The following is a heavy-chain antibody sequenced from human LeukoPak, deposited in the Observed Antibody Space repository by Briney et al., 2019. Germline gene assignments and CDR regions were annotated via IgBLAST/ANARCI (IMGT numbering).Heavy chain of an antibody. D-gene: IGHD3-22*01. CDR2: IYYSGST. J-gene: IGHJ4*02. CDR3: ARHRYYCECPGDY. V-gene: IGHV4-59*08. Sequence: SETLSLTCTVSGGSISSYYWSWIRQPPGKGLEWIGYIYYSGSTNYNPSLKSRVTISVDTSKNQFSLKLSSVTAADTAVYYCARHRYYCECPGDYWGQGTLVTVSS. CDR1: GGSISSYY.